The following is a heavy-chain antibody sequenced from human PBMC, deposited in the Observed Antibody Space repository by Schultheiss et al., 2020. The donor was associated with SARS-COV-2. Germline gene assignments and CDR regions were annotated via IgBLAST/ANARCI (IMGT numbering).Heavy chain of an antibody. D-gene: IGHD6-13*01. CDR3: ARHRHSIAAAGLENWFDP. J-gene: IGHJ5*02. CDR1: GGSISSGGYY. Sequence: SQTLSLTCTVSGGSISSGGYYWSWIRQHPGKGLEWIGYIYYSGSTYYNPSLKSRVIISVDKSKNQFSLKLSSVTAADTAVYYCARHRHSIAAAGLENWFDPWGQGTLVTVSS. V-gene: IGHV4-31*03. CDR2: IYYSGST.